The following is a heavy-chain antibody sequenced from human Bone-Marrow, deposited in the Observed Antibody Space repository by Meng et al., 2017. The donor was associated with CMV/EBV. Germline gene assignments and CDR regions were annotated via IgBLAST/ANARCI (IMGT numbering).Heavy chain of an antibody. CDR1: GFTFSSYW. J-gene: IGHJ4*02. CDR2: IKQDGSEK. V-gene: IGHV3-7*01. Sequence: GESLKISCAASGFTFSSYWMSWVRQAPGKGLEWVANIKQDGSEKYYVDSVKGRFTISRDNAKNSLYLQMNSLRAEDTAVYYCARDSAIFWSGYEGGVVDYWGQGTLVAVSS. CDR3: ARDSAIFWSGYEGGVVDY. D-gene: IGHD3-3*01.